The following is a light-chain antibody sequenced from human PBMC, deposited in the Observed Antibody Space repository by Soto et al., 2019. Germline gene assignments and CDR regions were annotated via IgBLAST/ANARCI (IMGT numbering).Light chain of an antibody. Sequence: IVLTQSQATLSLSPGERAKLSCRASETVTNHLAWYTQKAGQAPRLLIFDASTRASGIPPRFSGSGSGTDGTLTISRVDPDEFAVYYGQKRMNWPLTCGGWNKVAIK. CDR1: ETVTNH. CDR2: DAS. J-gene: IGKJ4*01. CDR3: QKRMNWPLT. V-gene: IGKV3-11*01.